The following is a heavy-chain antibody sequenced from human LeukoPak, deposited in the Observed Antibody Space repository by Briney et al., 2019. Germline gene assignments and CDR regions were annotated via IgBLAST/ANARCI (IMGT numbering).Heavy chain of an antibody. CDR3: AKDYGSGSYFEY. CDR1: GFTFSSYA. CDR2: ISGSGGST. J-gene: IGHJ4*02. D-gene: IGHD3-10*01. Sequence: PGGSPRLSCAASGFTFSSYAMSWVRQAPGKGLEWVSGISGSGGSTYYADSVKGRFTISRDNSKNTLYLQMNSLRAEDTAVYYCAKDYGSGSYFEYWGQGTLVTVSS. V-gene: IGHV3-23*01.